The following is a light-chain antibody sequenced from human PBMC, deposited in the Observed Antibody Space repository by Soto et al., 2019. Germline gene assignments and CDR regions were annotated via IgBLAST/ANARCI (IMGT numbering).Light chain of an antibody. J-gene: IGLJ2*01. CDR3: QSYDSSLSGVV. Sequence: QPVLTQPPSVSGAPGQRVTISYTGSSSNIGAGYDVHWYQQLPGTAPKLLIYANNNRPSGVPDRFSGSKSGTSASLAITGLQAEDEADYYCQSYDSSLSGVVFGGGTKVTVL. V-gene: IGLV1-40*01. CDR1: SSNIGAGYD. CDR2: ANN.